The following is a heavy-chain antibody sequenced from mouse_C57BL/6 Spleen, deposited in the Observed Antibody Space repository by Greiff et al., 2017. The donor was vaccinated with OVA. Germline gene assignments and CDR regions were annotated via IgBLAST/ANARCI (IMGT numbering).Heavy chain of an antibody. CDR3: ARSWDYGSFYFDY. D-gene: IGHD1-1*01. V-gene: IGHV1-69*01. CDR2: IDPSDSYT. J-gene: IGHJ2*01. CDR1: GYTFTSYW. Sequence: VQLQQPGAELVMPGASVKLSCKASGYTFTSYWMHWVKQRPGQGLEWIGEIDPSDSYTNYNQKFKGKSTLTVDKSSSTAYMQLSSLTSEDSAVYYCARSWDYGSFYFDYWGQGTTLTVSS.